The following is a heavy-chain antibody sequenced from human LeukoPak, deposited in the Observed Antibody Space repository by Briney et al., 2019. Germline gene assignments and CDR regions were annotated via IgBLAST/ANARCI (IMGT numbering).Heavy chain of an antibody. CDR2: IYYSGGT. CDR1: GGSISSSSYY. CDR3: ARVPLGQLCGDDAFWFDP. V-gene: IGHV4-39*01. J-gene: IGHJ5*02. D-gene: IGHD4-17*01. Sequence: PSETLSLTCTVSGGSISSSSYYWGWIRQPPGKGLEWIGSIYYSGGTYYNPSLKSRVTISVDTSKNQFSLKLSSVTAADTAVYYCARVPLGQLCGDDAFWFDPWGQGTLVTVSS.